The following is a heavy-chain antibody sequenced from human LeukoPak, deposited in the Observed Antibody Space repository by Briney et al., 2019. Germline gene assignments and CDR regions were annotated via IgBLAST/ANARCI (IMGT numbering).Heavy chain of an antibody. J-gene: IGHJ4*02. CDR2: IYSGGST. Sequence: GGSLRLSCAASGFTVSSNYMSWVRQAPGKGLEWVSVIYSGGSTYYADSVKGRFTISRDNSENTLYLQMNSLRAEDTAVYYCARDGSSGWYATLDYWGQGTLVTVSS. V-gene: IGHV3-66*01. CDR1: GFTVSSNY. D-gene: IGHD6-19*01. CDR3: ARDGSSGWYATLDY.